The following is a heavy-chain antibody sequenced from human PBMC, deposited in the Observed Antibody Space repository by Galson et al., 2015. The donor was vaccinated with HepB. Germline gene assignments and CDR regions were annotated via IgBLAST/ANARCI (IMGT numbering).Heavy chain of an antibody. V-gene: IGHV3-23*01. CDR2: ITDTSSST. CDR1: GFPFSPYA. CDR3: AKASRDHYYLGV. Sequence: SLRLSCAASGFPFSPYAMTWVRQAPGKGLEWVSAITDTSSSTEYADSVKGRFTISRDNSKNTLYLQMNSLRVGDTAIYHCAKASRDHYYLGVWGKGTAVIVSS. J-gene: IGHJ6*03.